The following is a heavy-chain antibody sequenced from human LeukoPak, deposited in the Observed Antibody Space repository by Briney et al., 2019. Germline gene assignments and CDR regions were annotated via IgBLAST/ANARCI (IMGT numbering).Heavy chain of an antibody. CDR1: GFTFSSYW. CDR3: AKGARVEMATISPFDI. Sequence: GGSLRLSCAASGFTFSSYWMHWVRQAPGKGLEWVSLISWDGGSTYYADSVKGRFTISRDNSKNSLYLQMNSLRAEDTALYYCAKGARVEMATISPFDIWGQGTMVTVSS. J-gene: IGHJ3*02. V-gene: IGHV3-43D*03. D-gene: IGHD5-24*01. CDR2: ISWDGGST.